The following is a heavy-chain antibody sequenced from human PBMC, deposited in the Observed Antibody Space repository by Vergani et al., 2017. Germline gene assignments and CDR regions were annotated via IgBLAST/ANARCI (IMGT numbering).Heavy chain of an antibody. D-gene: IGHD2-21*01. Sequence: QVQLVESGGGVVQPGRSLRLSCAASGFTFSSYGMHWVRQAPGKGLEWVAVIWYDGSNKYYADSVKGRFTISRDNSKNTLYLQMNSLRAEDTAVYYCARDCPPYCGGDCYSGNAFDIWGQGTMVTVSS. CDR2: IWYDGSNK. CDR3: ARDCPPYCGGDCYSGNAFDI. V-gene: IGHV3-33*01. CDR1: GFTFSSYG. J-gene: IGHJ3*02.